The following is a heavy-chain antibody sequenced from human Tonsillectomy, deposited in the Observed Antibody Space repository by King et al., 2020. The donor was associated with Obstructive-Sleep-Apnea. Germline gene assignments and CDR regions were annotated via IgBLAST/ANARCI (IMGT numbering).Heavy chain of an antibody. CDR1: GFTFSSSA. CDR2: ISYDGSHK. J-gene: IGHJ4*02. V-gene: IGHV3-30*04. CDR3: ARDLEGIVVVTATFDY. D-gene: IGHD2-21*02. Sequence: VQLVESGGGVVQPGRSLRLSCAASGFTFSSSAMHWVRQAPGKGLEWVAIISYDGSHKYYADSVKGRFIISRDNSKNTLYLQMSSLSAEDTAVYYCARDLEGIVVVTATFDYWGQGTLVTVSS.